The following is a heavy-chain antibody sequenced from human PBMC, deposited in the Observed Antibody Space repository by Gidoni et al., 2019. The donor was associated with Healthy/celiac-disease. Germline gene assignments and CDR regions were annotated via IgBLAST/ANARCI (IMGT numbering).Heavy chain of an antibody. J-gene: IGHJ3*02. CDR2: IYYSGST. D-gene: IGHD3-10*01. Sequence: QVQLQESGPGLVKPSETLSLTCTVSGGSISSYYWSWIRQPPGKGLEWIGYIYYSGSTNYNPSLKSRVTISVDTSKNQFSLKLSSVTAADTAVYYCARGLNRFGGKHDAFDIWGQGTMVTVSS. V-gene: IGHV4-59*01. CDR3: ARGLNRFGGKHDAFDI. CDR1: GGSISSYY.